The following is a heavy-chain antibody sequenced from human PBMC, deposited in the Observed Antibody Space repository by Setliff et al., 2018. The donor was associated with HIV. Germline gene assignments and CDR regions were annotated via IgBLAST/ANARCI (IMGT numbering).Heavy chain of an antibody. D-gene: IGHD3-10*01. CDR2: IYHSGST. CDR3: ARYRSGDTDISLDY. CDR1: GYSISSGYY. Sequence: SETLSLTCTVSGYSISSGYYWGWIRQPPGKGLEWIGSIYHSGSTYYNPSLKSRVTISVDTSKNQFSLKLSSVTASDTAVYYCARYRSGDTDISLDYWGQGALVTVSS. V-gene: IGHV4-38-2*02. J-gene: IGHJ4*02.